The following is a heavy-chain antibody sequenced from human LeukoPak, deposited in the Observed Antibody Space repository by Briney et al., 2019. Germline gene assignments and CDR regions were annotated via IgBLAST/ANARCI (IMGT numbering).Heavy chain of an antibody. CDR3: ARDPGGYSSGGELDV. J-gene: IGHJ6*04. V-gene: IGHV3-48*03. CDR2: ISSSGSII. CDR1: GFTFSSYG. Sequence: GGSLRLSCAASGFTFSSYGMNWVRQAPGKGLEWVSYISSSGSIIYYADSVKGRFTISRDSAKNSLYLQMNSLRAEDMAVYYCARDPGGYSSGGELDVWGKGTTVTVSS. D-gene: IGHD6-19*01.